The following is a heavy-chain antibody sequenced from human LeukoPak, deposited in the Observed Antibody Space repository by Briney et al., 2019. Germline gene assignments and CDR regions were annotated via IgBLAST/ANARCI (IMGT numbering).Heavy chain of an antibody. CDR2: IYHSGST. J-gene: IGHJ6*02. CDR1: GGSISSSNW. V-gene: IGHV4-4*02. D-gene: IGHD6-19*01. Sequence: PSGTLSLTCAVSGGSISSSNWWSWVRQPPGKGLEWIGEIYHSGSTNYNPSLKSRVTISVDKSKNQFSLKLSSVTAADTAVYYCARRIAVAAYSGYYYYYYGMDVWGQGTTVTVSS. CDR3: ARRIAVAAYSGYYYYYYGMDV.